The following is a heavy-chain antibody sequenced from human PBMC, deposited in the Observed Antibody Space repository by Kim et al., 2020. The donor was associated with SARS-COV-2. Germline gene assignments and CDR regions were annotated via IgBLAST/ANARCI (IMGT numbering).Heavy chain of an antibody. CDR2: LIPIFATA. J-gene: IGHJ6*02. Sequence: SVKVSCKSSGGTFTPYAISWVRQAPGQGLEWMGGLIPIFATADYAQKFQGRVAITADASTRTSYMDLSSLRSEDTAIYYCVRSAGAAVRYSYYGLDVWG. CDR3: VRSAGAAVRYSYYGLDV. D-gene: IGHD6-13*01. CDR1: GGTFTPYA. V-gene: IGHV1-69*13.